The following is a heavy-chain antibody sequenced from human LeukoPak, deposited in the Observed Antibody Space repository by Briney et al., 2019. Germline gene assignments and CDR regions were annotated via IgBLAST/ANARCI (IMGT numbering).Heavy chain of an antibody. CDR3: AKALYYYRSGRQAMDY. CDR2: ISYDGNNE. V-gene: IGHV3-30*18. D-gene: IGHD3-10*01. J-gene: IGHJ4*02. CDR1: GFTFSSYG. Sequence: GGSLRLSCAASGFTFSSYGMHWVRQAPGKGLEWVALISYDGNNEYYADSVKGRFTISRDNSKNTLYLQMNSLRAEDTAVYYCAKALYYYRSGRQAMDYWGQGTLVTVSS.